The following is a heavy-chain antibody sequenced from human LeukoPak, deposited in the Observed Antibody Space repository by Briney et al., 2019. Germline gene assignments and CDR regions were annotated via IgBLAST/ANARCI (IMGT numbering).Heavy chain of an antibody. Sequence: SETLSLTCTVSGDSISSSSYYWGWIRQPPGKGLEWIASIYSSVTYYNPSLKSRVTISVDTSKNQFSLKLSSVTAADTAVYHCATGGNWFDPWGQGTLVTVSS. CDR1: GDSISSSSYY. V-gene: IGHV4-39*07. CDR2: IYSSVT. CDR3: ATGGNWFDP. J-gene: IGHJ5*02. D-gene: IGHD3-16*01.